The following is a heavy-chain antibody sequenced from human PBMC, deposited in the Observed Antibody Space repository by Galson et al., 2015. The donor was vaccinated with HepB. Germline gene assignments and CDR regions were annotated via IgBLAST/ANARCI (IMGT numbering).Heavy chain of an antibody. D-gene: IGHD3-22*01. J-gene: IGHJ4*02. V-gene: IGHV4-39*01. CDR3: ASAYYYDSSGYLY. Sequence: ETLSLTCTVSGGSISSSSYYWGWIRQPPGKGLEWIGSIYYSGSTYYNPSLKSRVTISVDTSKNQFSLKLSSVTAADTAVYYCASAYYYDSSGYLYWGQGTPVTVSS. CDR2: IYYSGST. CDR1: GGSISSSSYY.